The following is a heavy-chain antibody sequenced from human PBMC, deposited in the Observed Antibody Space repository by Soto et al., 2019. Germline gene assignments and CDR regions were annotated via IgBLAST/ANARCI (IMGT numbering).Heavy chain of an antibody. Sequence: QVQLVESGGGVVQPGRSLRLSCAASGFTFVNYAMHWVRQAPGKGLEWVAVISYDGRQKYYADSVKGRFTISRDNAKSTLYLQMSSLRAEDTAVYYCARVRLYDAGAWEYFQHWGQGTLVTVSS. V-gene: IGHV3-30*04. J-gene: IGHJ1*01. D-gene: IGHD3-22*01. CDR3: ARVRLYDAGAWEYFQH. CDR1: GFTFVNYA. CDR2: ISYDGRQK.